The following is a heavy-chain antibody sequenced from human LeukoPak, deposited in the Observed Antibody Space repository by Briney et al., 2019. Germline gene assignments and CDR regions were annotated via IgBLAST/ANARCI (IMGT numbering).Heavy chain of an antibody. CDR2: INHSGST. CDR3: ARGRHCGGDCYSAFDI. D-gene: IGHD2-21*02. J-gene: IGHJ3*02. Sequence: SETLSLTCAVYGGSFSGYYWSWIRQPPVKGLEWIGEINHSGSTNYNPSLKSRVTISVDTSKNQFSLKLSSVTAADTAVYYCARGRHCGGDCYSAFDIWGQGTMVTVSS. CDR1: GGSFSGYY. V-gene: IGHV4-34*01.